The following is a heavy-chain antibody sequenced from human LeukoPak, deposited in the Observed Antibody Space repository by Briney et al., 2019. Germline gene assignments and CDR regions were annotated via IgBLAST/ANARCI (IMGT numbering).Heavy chain of an antibody. V-gene: IGHV3-7*01. CDR3: ARIYHFRDYFDY. CDR2: IKQDGSEK. CDR1: GFNFGFYS. D-gene: IGHD3-3*01. J-gene: IGHJ4*02. Sequence: GTSLRLSCAASGFNFGFYSLHWVRQPPGKGLEWVANIKQDGSEKYYVDSVKGRFTISRDNAKNSLYLQMNSLRAEDTAVYYCARIYHFRDYFDYWGQGTLVTVSS.